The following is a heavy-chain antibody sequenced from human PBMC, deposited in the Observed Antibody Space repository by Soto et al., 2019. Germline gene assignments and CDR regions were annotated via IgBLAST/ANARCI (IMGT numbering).Heavy chain of an antibody. CDR2: IIPIFGTA. V-gene: IGHV1-69*13. Sequence: SVKVSGQASGGTFSSYAISWVRQAPGQGLEWMGGIIPIFGTANYAQKFQGRVTITADESTSTAYMELSSLRSEDTAVYYCARDPRPRKRPYYYYGMDVWGQGTPVTVSS. CDR3: ARDPRPRKRPYYYYGMDV. CDR1: GGTFSSYA. J-gene: IGHJ6*02.